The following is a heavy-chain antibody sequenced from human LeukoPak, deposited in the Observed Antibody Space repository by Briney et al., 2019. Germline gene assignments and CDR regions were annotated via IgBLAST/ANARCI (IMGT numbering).Heavy chain of an antibody. CDR1: GFSLSTSGVR. CDR2: IDWDDYK. D-gene: IGHD5-24*01. V-gene: IGHV2-70*04. CDR3: ARMGNGYNLAFDY. J-gene: IGHJ4*02. Sequence: SGPALVKPTQTLTLTCTFSGFSLSTSGVRVSWIRQPPGQALQWLARIDWDDYKFYSTSLKTRLTISKDTSKNQVVLTMTNMDPVDTATYYCARMGNGYNLAFDYWGQGTLVTVSS.